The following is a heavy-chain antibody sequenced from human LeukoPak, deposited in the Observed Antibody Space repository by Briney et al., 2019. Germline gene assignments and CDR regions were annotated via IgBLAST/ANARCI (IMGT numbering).Heavy chain of an antibody. Sequence: SVKVSCKASGGTFSSYAISWVRQAPGQGLEWRGGIIPIFGTANYAQKFQGRVTITADESPSTAYMELSSLRSEDTAVYYCARVRAAYSNYDYYYYYMDVWGKGTTVTVSS. CDR1: GGTFSSYA. CDR3: ARVRAAYSNYDYYYYYMDV. D-gene: IGHD4-11*01. CDR2: IIPIFGTA. V-gene: IGHV1-69*01. J-gene: IGHJ6*03.